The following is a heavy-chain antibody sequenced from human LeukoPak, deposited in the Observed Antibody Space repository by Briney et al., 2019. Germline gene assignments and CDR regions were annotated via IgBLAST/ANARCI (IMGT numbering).Heavy chain of an antibody. D-gene: IGHD4-17*01. CDR1: GYTFTDYY. J-gene: IGHJ4*02. CDR2: IHPNSGGT. V-gene: IGHV1-2*06. CDR3: ASVGRYGDFFDY. Sequence: ASVKVSCKASGYTFTDYYMHWARQAPGQGLEWMGRIHPNSGGTNYAQKFPGRVTMTRDTSISTAYMELSRLRSDDTAVYYCASVGRYGDFFDYWGQGTLVTVSS.